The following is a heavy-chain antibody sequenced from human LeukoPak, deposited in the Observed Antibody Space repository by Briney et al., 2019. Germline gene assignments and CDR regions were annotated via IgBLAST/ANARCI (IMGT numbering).Heavy chain of an antibody. CDR1: GFTFSSYS. D-gene: IGHD3-3*01. CDR2: ISSRSSYI. CDR3: ARDFDFWSGYYFDY. J-gene: IGHJ4*02. V-gene: IGHV3-21*01. Sequence: GGSLRLSCAASGFTFSSYSMNWVRQAPGKGLEWVSSISSRSSYIYYADSVKGRFTISRDNAKNSLYLQMNSLRAEDTAVYYCARDFDFWSGYYFDYWGQGTLVTVSS.